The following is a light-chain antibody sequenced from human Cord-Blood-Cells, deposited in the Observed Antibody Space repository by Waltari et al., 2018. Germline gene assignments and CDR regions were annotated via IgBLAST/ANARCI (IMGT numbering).Light chain of an antibody. CDR2: EDN. J-gene: IGLJ2*01. CDR3: QSYDSSNVV. V-gene: IGLV6-57*01. CDR1: SGSIASTY. Sequence: NFMLTQPHSGSESPGQTVTISCNRSSGSIASTYLQWYQQRPGSSPTTVIYEDNQRPSGVPDRFSGSIDSSSNSASLTISGLKTEDEADYYCQSYDSSNVVFGGGTMLTVL.